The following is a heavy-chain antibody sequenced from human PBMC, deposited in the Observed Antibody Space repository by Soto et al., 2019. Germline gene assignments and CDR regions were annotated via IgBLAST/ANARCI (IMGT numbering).Heavy chain of an antibody. D-gene: IGHD4-17*01. V-gene: IGHV1-3*01. J-gene: IGHJ6*02. CDR1: GYTFTSYA. CDR2: INAGNGNT. Sequence: ASVKVSCKASGYTFTSYAMHWVRQAPGQRLEWMGWINAGNGNTKYSQKFQGRVTITRDTSASTAYMELSSLRSEDTAVYYCARDDYGDFTRRLPSPSTNYYGMDVWGQGTTVTVSS. CDR3: ARDDYGDFTRRLPSPSTNYYGMDV.